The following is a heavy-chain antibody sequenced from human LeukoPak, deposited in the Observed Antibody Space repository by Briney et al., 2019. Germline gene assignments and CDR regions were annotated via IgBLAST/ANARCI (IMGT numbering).Heavy chain of an antibody. CDR1: GGSFSGYY. Sequence: SETLSLTCTVSGGSFSGYYWSWIRQPPGKGLEWIGEINHSGSTNYNPSLKSRVTISVDTSKNQFSLKLSSVTAADTAVYYCAKSSAYYDPGYFDYWGQGTLVTVSS. CDR2: INHSGST. V-gene: IGHV4-34*01. CDR3: AKSSAYYDPGYFDY. J-gene: IGHJ4*02. D-gene: IGHD3-3*01.